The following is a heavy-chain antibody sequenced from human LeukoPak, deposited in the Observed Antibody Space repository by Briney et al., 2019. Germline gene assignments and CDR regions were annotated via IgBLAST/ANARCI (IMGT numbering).Heavy chain of an antibody. Sequence: PGGSLRLSCATSGFTFSSYGMHWVRQAPGKGLEWVAVISYDGSNKYYADSVKGRFTISRDNSKNTLYLQMNSLRAEDTAVYYCAKDPAVAGLLNYYYYGMDVWGQGTTVTVSS. CDR3: AKDPAVAGLLNYYYYGMDV. CDR1: GFTFSSYG. J-gene: IGHJ6*02. D-gene: IGHD6-19*01. CDR2: ISYDGSNK. V-gene: IGHV3-30*18.